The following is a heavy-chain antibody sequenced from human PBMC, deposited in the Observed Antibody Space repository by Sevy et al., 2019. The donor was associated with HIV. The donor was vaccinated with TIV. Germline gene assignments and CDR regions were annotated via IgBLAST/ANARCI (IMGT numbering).Heavy chain of an antibody. D-gene: IGHD3-22*01. CDR3: AITKDYYDNSGSPFEY. CDR2: FDPEDGET. Sequence: ASVKVSCKVSGYTLTKLAMHWVRQAPGKGLEWMGTFDPEDGETIYAQKFQGRVTMTEDTSIDTAYMELSSLRSEDTAVFYCAITKDYYDNSGSPFEYWGQGTLVTVSS. J-gene: IGHJ4*02. CDR1: GYTLTKLA. V-gene: IGHV1-24*01.